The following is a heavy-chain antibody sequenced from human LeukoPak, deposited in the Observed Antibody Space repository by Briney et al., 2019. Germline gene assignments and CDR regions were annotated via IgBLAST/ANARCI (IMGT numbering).Heavy chain of an antibody. CDR3: ARANCSSTSCYLKPRAFDI. CDR1: GDSVSSNSAA. CDR2: TYYRSKWYN. V-gene: IGHV6-1*01. Sequence: SQTLSLTCAISGDSVSSNSAAWNWIRQSPSRGLEWLGRTYYRSKWYNDYAVSVKGRITINPDTSKNQFSLQLNSVTPEDTAVYYCARANCSSTSCYLKPRAFDIWGQGTMVTVSS. D-gene: IGHD2-2*01. J-gene: IGHJ3*02.